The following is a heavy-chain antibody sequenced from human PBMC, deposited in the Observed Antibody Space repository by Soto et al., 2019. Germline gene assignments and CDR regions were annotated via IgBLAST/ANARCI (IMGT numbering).Heavy chain of an antibody. CDR2: IYYSGST. CDR3: ARLHCASPNCVPLDP. D-gene: IGHD2-2*01. Sequence: TLETLSLTCTVSGGSISSSSYYWGWIRQPPGRGLEWIGSIYYSGSTYYNPSLKSRVTISVDTSKKQLSLRLRSVTAADTAVYYCARLHCASPNCVPLDPWGQGTLVTVSS. V-gene: IGHV4-39*01. CDR1: GGSISSSSYY. J-gene: IGHJ5*02.